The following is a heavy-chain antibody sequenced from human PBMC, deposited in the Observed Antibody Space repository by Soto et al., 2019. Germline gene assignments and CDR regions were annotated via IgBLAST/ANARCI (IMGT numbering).Heavy chain of an antibody. V-gene: IGHV1-69*04. J-gene: IGHJ6*03. CDR1: GYTFTSYG. Sequence: SVKVSCKASGYTFTSYGISWVRQAPGQGLEWMGRIIPILGIANYAQKFQGRVTITADKSTSTAYMELSSLRSEDTAVYYCARDGSPTMDVWGKGTTVTVSS. CDR3: ARDGSPTMDV. D-gene: IGHD2-2*03. CDR2: IIPILGIA.